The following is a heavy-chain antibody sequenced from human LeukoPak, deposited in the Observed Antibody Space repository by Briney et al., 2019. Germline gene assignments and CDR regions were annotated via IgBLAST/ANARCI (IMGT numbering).Heavy chain of an antibody. D-gene: IGHD6-19*01. CDR3: AKTGPRDSSGWYPRGLYDY. Sequence: GGSLRLSCAASGFTFSSYAMSWVRQAPGKGLEWVSAISGSGGSTYYADSVKGQFTISRDNSKNTLYLQMNSLRAEDTAVYYCAKTGPRDSSGWYPRGLYDYWGQGTLVTVSS. J-gene: IGHJ4*02. CDR1: GFTFSSYA. V-gene: IGHV3-23*01. CDR2: ISGSGGST.